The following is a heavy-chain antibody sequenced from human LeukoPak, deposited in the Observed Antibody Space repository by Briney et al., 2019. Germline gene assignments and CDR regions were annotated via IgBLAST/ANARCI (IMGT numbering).Heavy chain of an antibody. D-gene: IGHD6-19*01. V-gene: IGHV4-39*07. CDR3: ARAKYSSGGNWFDP. CDR1: GGSISSDIYF. CDR2: IFYSGST. Sequence: SETLSLTCSVSGGSISSDIYFWGWIRQPPGKGLEWIGIIFYSGSTYYNPSLKSRVTISIDTSKSQFSLKVGSVTAADTAVYYCARAKYSSGGNWFDPWGQGALVTVSS. J-gene: IGHJ5*02.